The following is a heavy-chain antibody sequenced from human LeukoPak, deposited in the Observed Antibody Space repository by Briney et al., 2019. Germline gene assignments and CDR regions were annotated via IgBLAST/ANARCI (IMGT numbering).Heavy chain of an antibody. V-gene: IGHV3-30-3*01. J-gene: IGHJ4*02. D-gene: IGHD3-9*01. CDR3: ATHGYSELRYFDWSTNE. CDR2: ISYDGSNK. CDR1: GFTFSSYA. Sequence: GRSLRLSCAASGFTFSSYAMHWVRQAPGKGLEWVAVISYDGSNKYYADSVKGRFTISRDNSKNTLYLQMDSLGAEDTAVYYCATHGYSELRYFDWSTNEWGQGTLVTVSS.